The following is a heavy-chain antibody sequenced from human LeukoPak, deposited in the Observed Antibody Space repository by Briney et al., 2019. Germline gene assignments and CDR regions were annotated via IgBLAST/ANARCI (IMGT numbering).Heavy chain of an antibody. J-gene: IGHJ4*02. CDR1: GYSSSSYG. V-gene: IGHV1-18*01. CDR2: INTYNGHT. CDR3: ARDPRITGTTAYYFDY. D-gene: IGHD1-7*01. Sequence: ASVKVSCKASGYSSSSYGFSWVRQAPGQGLEWMGWINTYNGHTNYTQTLQGRVTMTTDTSTSTAYMELRNLRPDDTAVYFCARDPRITGTTAYYFDYWGQGTLVTVSS.